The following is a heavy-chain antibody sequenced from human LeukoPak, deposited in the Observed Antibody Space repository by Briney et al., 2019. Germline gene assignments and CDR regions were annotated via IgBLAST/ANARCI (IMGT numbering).Heavy chain of an antibody. CDR1: GFTFSSYG. CDR3: ARDDSSGYYYPHFDY. V-gene: IGHV3-33*08. CDR2: IWYDGSNK. D-gene: IGHD3-22*01. Sequence: GGSLRLSCAASGFTFSSYGMHWVRQAPGKGLEWVAVIWYDGSNKYYADSVKGRFTISRDNSKNTLYLQMNSLRAEDTAVYYCARDDSSGYYYPHFDYWGQGTLVTVSS. J-gene: IGHJ4*02.